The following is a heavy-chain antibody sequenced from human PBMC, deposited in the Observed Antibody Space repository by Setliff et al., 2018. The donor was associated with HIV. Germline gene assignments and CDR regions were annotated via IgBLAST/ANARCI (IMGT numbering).Heavy chain of an antibody. D-gene: IGHD2-21*02. CDR1: GGSFSGYY. CDR3: TRSLVVTAHLDY. J-gene: IGHJ4*02. CDR2: INHRGNT. Sequence: PSETLSLTCAVYGGSFSGYYWNWIRQSPGKGLEWIGEINHRGNTNYNPSLTNRVTISVDTSKNQFSLKLNSVTAADTAVYYCTRSLVVTAHLDYWGQGTLVTVSS. V-gene: IGHV4-34*01.